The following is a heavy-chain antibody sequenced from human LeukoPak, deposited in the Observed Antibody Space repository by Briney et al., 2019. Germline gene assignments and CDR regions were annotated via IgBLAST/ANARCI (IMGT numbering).Heavy chain of an antibody. Sequence: GGSLRLSCAASGFTFSSYAMHWVRQAPGKGLEWVAAISYDGSNKYYADSVKGRFTISRDNSKNTLYLQMNSLRAEDTAVYYCARDRIVARVGILDYWGQGTLVTVSS. CDR3: ARDRIVARVGILDY. D-gene: IGHD6-6*01. J-gene: IGHJ4*02. CDR2: ISYDGSNK. V-gene: IGHV3-30-3*01. CDR1: GFTFSSYA.